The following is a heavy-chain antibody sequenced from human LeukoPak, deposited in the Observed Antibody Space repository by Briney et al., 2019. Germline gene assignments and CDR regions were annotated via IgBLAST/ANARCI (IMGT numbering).Heavy chain of an antibody. CDR1: GFTFNSYA. J-gene: IGHJ3*02. D-gene: IGHD4-23*01. CDR2: ISGSGGST. CDR3: AKCLTLVPSPYGGKSPGHSPYDAFDI. V-gene: IGHV3-23*01. Sequence: GGSLRLSCVASGFTFNSYAMSWVRQAPGTGLEWVSAISGSGGSTYYADSVKGRFTISRDNSKNTLYLQMNSLRAEDTAVYYCAKCLTLVPSPYGGKSPGHSPYDAFDIWGQGTMVTVSS.